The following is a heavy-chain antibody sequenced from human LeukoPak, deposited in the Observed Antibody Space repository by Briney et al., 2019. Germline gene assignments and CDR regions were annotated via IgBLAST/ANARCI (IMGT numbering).Heavy chain of an antibody. CDR2: ISAYNGNT. CDR3: ARDRVRYFDWGYFDY. CDR1: GYTFNTYG. J-gene: IGHJ4*02. D-gene: IGHD3-9*01. V-gene: IGHV1-18*01. Sequence: ASVKVSCKASGYTFNTYGISWVRQAPGQGLEWMGWISAYNGNTNYAQKLQGRVTMTTDTSTSTAYMELRSLRSDDTAVYYCARDRVRYFDWGYFDYWGQGTLVTVSS.